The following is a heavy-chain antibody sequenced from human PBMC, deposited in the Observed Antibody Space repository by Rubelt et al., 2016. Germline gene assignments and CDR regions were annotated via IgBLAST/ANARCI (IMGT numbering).Heavy chain of an antibody. CDR1: GGSISSSSYY. CDR2: IYSSGST. J-gene: IGHJ5*02. CDR3: ARAVYCSSANCYFDP. Sequence: QLQLQESGPGLVKPSETLPLTCTVSGGSISSSSYYWGWIRQPPGQGLDWVGIIYSSGSTNYNPSLKMRVTMSVDTSKNQFSLRLSSVTAADTAIYFCARAVYCSSANCYFDPWGQGTLVTVSS. V-gene: IGHV4-39*07. D-gene: IGHD2-2*01.